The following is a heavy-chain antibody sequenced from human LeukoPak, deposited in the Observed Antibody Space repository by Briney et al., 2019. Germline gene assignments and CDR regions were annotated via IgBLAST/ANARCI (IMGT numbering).Heavy chain of an antibody. D-gene: IGHD6-13*01. J-gene: IGHJ5*02. Sequence: ASVKVSCKASGGTFSSYAISWVRQAPGQGLEWMGWINPNSGGTNYAQKFQGRVTMTRDTSISTAYMELSRLRSDDTAVYYCARGQQLRKWFDPWGQGTLVTVSS. CDR2: INPNSGGT. CDR3: ARGQQLRKWFDP. CDR1: GGTFSSYA. V-gene: IGHV1-2*02.